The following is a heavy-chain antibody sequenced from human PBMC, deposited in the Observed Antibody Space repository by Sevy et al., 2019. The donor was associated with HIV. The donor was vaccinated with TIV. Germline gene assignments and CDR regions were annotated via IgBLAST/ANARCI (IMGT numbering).Heavy chain of an antibody. D-gene: IGHD2-8*01. V-gene: IGHV1-18*01. CDR1: GYTFTSYG. Sequence: ASVKVSCKASGYTFTSYGISWVRQAPGQGLEWMGWISAYNGNTNYAQKLQGRVTMTTDTSTSTAYMELGSLRSDDTAVYYCARVGGDIVLMVYAGGMDVWGQGTTVTVSS. J-gene: IGHJ6*02. CDR2: ISAYNGNT. CDR3: ARVGGDIVLMVYAGGMDV.